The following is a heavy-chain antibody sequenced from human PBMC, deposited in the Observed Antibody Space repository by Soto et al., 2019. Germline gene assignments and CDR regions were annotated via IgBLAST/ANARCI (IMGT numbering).Heavy chain of an antibody. J-gene: IGHJ6*04. V-gene: IGHV3-9*01. D-gene: IGHD3-3*01. Sequence: GGSLRLSCAASGFTFDDYAMHWVRQAPGKGLEWVSGISWNSGSIGYADSVKGRFTISRDNAKNSLYLQINSLRAEDTALYYCAKDFWSXXXXYYGMDVXXXGTTVTVSS. CDR2: ISWNSGSI. CDR3: AKDFWSXXXXYYGMDV. CDR1: GFTFDDYA.